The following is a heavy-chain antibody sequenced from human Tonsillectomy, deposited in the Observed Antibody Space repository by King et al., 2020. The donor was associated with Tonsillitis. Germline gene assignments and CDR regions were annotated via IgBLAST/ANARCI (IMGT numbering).Heavy chain of an antibody. Sequence: VQLVESGGGLVQPGGSLRLSCAASGFTFSNYWMSWVRQAPGKGREWVANIKQDGSETFYVDSVKGRFTISSDNAKNSLSLHMNSLRAEDTAVYYCARERVYCSSTSCYIRRTFYYYGMDVWGQGTTVIVS. D-gene: IGHD2-2*01. CDR1: GFTFSNYW. J-gene: IGHJ6*02. CDR2: IKQDGSET. CDR3: ARERVYCSSTSCYIRRTFYYYGMDV. V-gene: IGHV3-7*01.